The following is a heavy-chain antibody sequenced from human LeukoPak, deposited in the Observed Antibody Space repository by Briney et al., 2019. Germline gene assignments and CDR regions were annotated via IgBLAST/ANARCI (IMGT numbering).Heavy chain of an antibody. CDR1: GGSIGGNSY. Sequence: SSETLSLTCTVFGGSIGGNSYWSWIRQPPGKGPEWIGHISNSGSTYYSPSLSSRVTISLDTSKNQFSLKLRSVTAADTAVYYCARGGASSIPLDYWGRGTLVTVSS. CDR2: ISNSGST. V-gene: IGHV4-61*01. CDR3: ARGGASSIPLDY. D-gene: IGHD1-26*01. J-gene: IGHJ4*02.